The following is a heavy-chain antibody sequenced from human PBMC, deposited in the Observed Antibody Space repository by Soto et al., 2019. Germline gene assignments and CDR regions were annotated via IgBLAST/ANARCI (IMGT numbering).Heavy chain of an antibody. D-gene: IGHD3-10*01. J-gene: IGHJ3*02. Sequence: PGGSLRLSCAASGFTFSGSAMHWVRQASGKGLEWVGRIRSKANSYATAYAASVKGRFTISRDDSKNTAYLQMNSLKTEDTAVYYCTRLMGPLRTMARGVPRTLEPFDIWGQGTMVTVSS. CDR3: TRLMGPLRTMARGVPRTLEPFDI. CDR1: GFTFSGSA. V-gene: IGHV3-73*01. CDR2: IRSKANSYAT.